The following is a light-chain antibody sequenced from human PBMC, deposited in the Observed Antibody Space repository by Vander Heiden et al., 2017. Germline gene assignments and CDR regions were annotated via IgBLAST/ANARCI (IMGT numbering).Light chain of an antibody. CDR2: SNN. V-gene: IGLV1-44*01. CDR3: AAWDDSLNGWV. J-gene: IGLJ3*02. Sequence: QSVLTQPPSASGTPGRRVTIPCSGSSSNIGSNTVNWYQQLPGTAPKLLIYSNNQRPSGVPDRFSGSKSGTSASLAISGLQSEDEADYYCAAWDDSLNGWVFGGGTKLTVL. CDR1: SSNIGSNT.